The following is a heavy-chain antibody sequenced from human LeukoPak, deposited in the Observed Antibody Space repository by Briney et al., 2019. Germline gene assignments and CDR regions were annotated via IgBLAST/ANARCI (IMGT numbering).Heavy chain of an antibody. J-gene: IGHJ5*02. CDR2: ISSSSSYI. V-gene: IGHV3-21*01. Sequence: GGSLGLSCAASGFTFSSYSMNWVRQAPGKGLEWVSSISSSSSYIYYADSVKGRFTISRDNAKNSLYLQMNSLRAEDTAVYYCARDPSSYYDFWSGYTGSEERWFDPWGQGTLVTVSS. CDR3: ARDPSSYYDFWSGYTGSEERWFDP. D-gene: IGHD3-3*01. CDR1: GFTFSSYS.